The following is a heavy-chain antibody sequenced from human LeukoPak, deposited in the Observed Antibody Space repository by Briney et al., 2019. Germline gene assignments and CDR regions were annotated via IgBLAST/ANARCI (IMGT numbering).Heavy chain of an antibody. Sequence: GGSLRLSCAASGFTFSSYWMSWVRQAPGKGLEWVANIKQDGSEKYYVDSVKGRFTISRDNAKNSLYLQMNSLRAEDTAVYYCARDELYYYDSSDDAFGYWGQGTLVTVSS. CDR3: ARDELYYYDSSDDAFGY. D-gene: IGHD3-22*01. V-gene: IGHV3-7*01. CDR1: GFTFSSYW. CDR2: IKQDGSEK. J-gene: IGHJ4*02.